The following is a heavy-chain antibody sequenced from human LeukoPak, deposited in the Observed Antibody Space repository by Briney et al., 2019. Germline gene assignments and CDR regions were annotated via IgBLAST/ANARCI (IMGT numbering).Heavy chain of an antibody. Sequence: GSLRLSCAASGFTFDDYGMSWVRQAPGKGLEWIGSIYHSGSTYYNPSLKSRVTISVDTSKNQFSLKLSSVTAADTAVYYCARTAPSRYGYNTDYWGQGTLVTVSS. D-gene: IGHD5-24*01. CDR2: IYHSGST. CDR3: ARTAPSRYGYNTDY. V-gene: IGHV4-38-2*01. CDR1: GFTFDDYG. J-gene: IGHJ4*02.